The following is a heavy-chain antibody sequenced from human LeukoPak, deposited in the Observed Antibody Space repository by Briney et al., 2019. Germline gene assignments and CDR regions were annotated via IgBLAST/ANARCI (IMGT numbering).Heavy chain of an antibody. CDR3: TASLGY. D-gene: IGHD7-27*01. CDR1: GFTFSGAW. J-gene: IGHJ4*02. CDR2: INSKTDGGAT. V-gene: IGHV3-15*01. Sequence: PGGSLRLSCAASGFTFSGAWMTWVRQAPGKGLEWVGRINSKTDGGATDYAAIVKGRFTISRDDSKDTLYLQLNSLKTEDTAMYYCTASLGYWGQGTLVTVSS.